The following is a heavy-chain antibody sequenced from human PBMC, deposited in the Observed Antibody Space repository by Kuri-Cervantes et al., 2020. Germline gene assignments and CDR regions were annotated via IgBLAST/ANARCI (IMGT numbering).Heavy chain of an antibody. V-gene: IGHV4-38-2*01. CDR2: IYHSGST. CDR3: ARDSSGYYYFDF. Sequence: ESLKISCAVSGYSISSGYYWGWIRQPPGKGLEWIGSIYHSGSTYYNPSLKSRVTISVDTSKNQFSLKLSSVTAADTAVYYCARDSSGYYYFDFWGQGTLGTVSS. J-gene: IGHJ4*02. CDR1: GYSISSGYY. D-gene: IGHD3-22*01.